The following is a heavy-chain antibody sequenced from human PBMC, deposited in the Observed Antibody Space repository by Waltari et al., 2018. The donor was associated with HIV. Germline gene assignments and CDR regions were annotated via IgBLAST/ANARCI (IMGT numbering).Heavy chain of an antibody. CDR3: ARGRVQVRGAMYYFDY. J-gene: IGHJ4*02. V-gene: IGHV1-8*01. Sequence: QVQLVQSGAEVKKPGASVKVSCKASGYTFTSYDINWVRQATGQGREWMGWMNPNRGNTGYPKKFQGRGTMTRNTSISTADMELSSLRSEDTAVYYCARGRVQVRGAMYYFDYWGQGTLVTVSS. CDR2: MNPNRGNT. D-gene: IGHD3-10*01. CDR1: GYTFTSYD.